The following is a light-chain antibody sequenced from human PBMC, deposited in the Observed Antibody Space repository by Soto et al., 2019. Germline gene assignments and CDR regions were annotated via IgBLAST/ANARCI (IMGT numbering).Light chain of an antibody. J-gene: IGKJ2*01. CDR2: GAS. CDR3: QQYNNWPPGT. V-gene: IGKV3-15*01. CDR1: QSVSSN. Sequence: EIGMTQSPATLYVSPGERATLSCRASQSVSSNLAWYQQKPGQAPRLLIYGASTRATGIPARFSGSGSGTEFTLTISSLQSEDFAVYYCQQYNNWPPGTFGQGTKLEIK.